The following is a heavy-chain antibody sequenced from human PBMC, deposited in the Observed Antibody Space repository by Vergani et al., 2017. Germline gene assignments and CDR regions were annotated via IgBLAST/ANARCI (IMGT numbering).Heavy chain of an antibody. CDR1: GGSIRSSNW. Sequence: QVQLQESGPGLVKPSGTLSLTCAVSGGSIRSSNWWSWVRQPPGKGLEWIGEIYHSGSTNYNPSLKSRVTISVDKSKNQFPLKLSSVTAADTAVYYCARGGVDFWSGSPEGYFDLWGRGTLVTVSS. CDR3: ARGGVDFWSGSPEGYFDL. D-gene: IGHD3-3*01. CDR2: IYHSGST. J-gene: IGHJ2*01. V-gene: IGHV4-4*02.